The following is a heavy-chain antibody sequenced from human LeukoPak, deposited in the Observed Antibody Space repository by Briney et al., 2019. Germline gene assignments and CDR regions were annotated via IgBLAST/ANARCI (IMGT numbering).Heavy chain of an antibody. CDR1: GGSFSGYY. CDR3: ACGRTGYYDSTGYDGY. J-gene: IGHJ4*02. D-gene: IGHD3-22*01. CDR2: INHSRST. Sequence: KPSETLSLTCAVYGGSFSGYYWSWIRQPPGKGLEWIGEINHSRSTNYNPSLKSRVTISVDTSKNQFSLKLSSVTAADTAVYYCACGRTGYYDSTGYDGYWGQGTLVTVSS. V-gene: IGHV4-34*01.